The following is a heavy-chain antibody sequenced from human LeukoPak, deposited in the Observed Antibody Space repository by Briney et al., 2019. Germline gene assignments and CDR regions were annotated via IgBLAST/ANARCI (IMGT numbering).Heavy chain of an antibody. V-gene: IGHV3-21*01. CDR3: ARYPLRYGGSYALDY. CDR2: ISSSSSYI. CDR1: GFTFSSYS. D-gene: IGHD1-26*01. Sequence: PGGSLRLSCAASGFTFSSYSMNWVRQAPGKGLEWVSSISSSSSYIYYADSVKGRFTISRDNAKNSLYLQMNSLRAEDTAVYYCARYPLRYGGSYALDYWGQGTLVTVSS. J-gene: IGHJ4*02.